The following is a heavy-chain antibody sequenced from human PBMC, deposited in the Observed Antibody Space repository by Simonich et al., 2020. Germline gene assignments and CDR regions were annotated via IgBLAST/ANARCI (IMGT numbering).Heavy chain of an antibody. D-gene: IGHD3-10*01. J-gene: IGHJ4*02. CDR1: GFTFGSYW. CDR2: KKQDGSEK. Sequence: EVQLVESGGGLVQPGGSLRLSCAASGFTFGSYWMSWVRQAPGKGLECVANKKQDGSEKYCGDSVKGRFTISRDNAKNSLYLQMNSLRAEDTAVYYCARDREVYGSGSYYNYWGQGTLVTVSS. V-gene: IGHV3-7*01. CDR3: ARDREVYGSGSYYNY.